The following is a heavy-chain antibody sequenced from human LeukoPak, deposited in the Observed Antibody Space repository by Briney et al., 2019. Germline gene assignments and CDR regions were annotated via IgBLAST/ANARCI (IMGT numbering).Heavy chain of an antibody. CDR1: GYTFTSYG. J-gene: IGHJ3*02. D-gene: IGHD3-16*02. Sequence: ASVKVSCKASGYTFTSYGISWVRQAPGQGLEWMGWISAYNGNTNYAQKLQGRVTMTTDTSTSTAYMELRSLRSDDTAVYYCARDKARSLSPRRAFDIWGQGTMVTVSS. CDR3: ARDKARSLSPRRAFDI. CDR2: ISAYNGNT. V-gene: IGHV1-18*01.